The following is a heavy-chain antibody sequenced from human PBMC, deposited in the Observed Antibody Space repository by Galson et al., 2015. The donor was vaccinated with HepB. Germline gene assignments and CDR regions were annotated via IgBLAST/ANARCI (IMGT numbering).Heavy chain of an antibody. J-gene: IGHJ3*02. CDR2: ISGSSGST. D-gene: IGHD6-13*01. CDR3: AKVRSSWTGAFDI. Sequence: SLRLSCAGSGFTFSSYAMHWVRQAPGKGLEWVSGISGSSGSTYYADSVKGRFTISRDNSKNTLYLQMNSLRAEDTAVYYCAKVRSSWTGAFDIWGQGTMVTVSS. V-gene: IGHV3-23*01. CDR1: GFTFSSYA.